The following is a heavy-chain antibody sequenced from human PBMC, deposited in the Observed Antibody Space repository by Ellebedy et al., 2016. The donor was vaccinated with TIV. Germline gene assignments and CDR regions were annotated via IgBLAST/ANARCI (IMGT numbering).Heavy chain of an antibody. CDR3: ARKGMYMKHGYFQH. D-gene: IGHD1-14*01. CDR1: GGSFNNYY. J-gene: IGHJ1*01. V-gene: IGHV4-34*01. CDR2: INDSGST. Sequence: MPSETLSLTCGVNGGSFNNYYWAWIRQPPGKGLEGIGEINDSGSTNYNPSLKSRVTISVDTSKNRFSLKLISLIAADTAVYFCARKGMYMKHGYFQHWGQGTLVTVSS.